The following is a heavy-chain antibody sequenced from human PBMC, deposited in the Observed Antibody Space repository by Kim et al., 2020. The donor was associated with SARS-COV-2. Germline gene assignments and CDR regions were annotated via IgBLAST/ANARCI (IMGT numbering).Heavy chain of an antibody. V-gene: IGHV4-31*03. CDR2: IYYSGST. J-gene: IGHJ6*02. CDR1: GGSISSGGYY. CDR3: ARVSGGEYYYYYYYGMDV. D-gene: IGHD2-21*01. Sequence: SETLSLTCTVSGGSISSGGYYWSWIRQHPGKGLEWIGYIYYSGSTYYNPSLKSRVTISVDTSKNQFSLKLSSVTAADTAVYYCARVSGGEYYYYYYYGMDVWGQGTTVTVSS.